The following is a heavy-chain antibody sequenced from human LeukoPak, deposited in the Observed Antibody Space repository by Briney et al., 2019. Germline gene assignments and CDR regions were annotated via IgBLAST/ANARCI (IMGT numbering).Heavy chain of an antibody. J-gene: IGHJ5*02. CDR2: ISSSGSTI. CDR3: ARDTHSGSYYRVGLT. D-gene: IGHD1-26*01. V-gene: IGHV3-48*03. CDR1: GFTFDDYG. Sequence: GGSLRFSCAASGFTFDDYGMSWVRQAPGKGLEWVSYISSSGSTIYYADFVKGRFTISRDNAKNSLYLQMNSLRAEDTAVYYCARDTHSGSYYRVGLTWGQGTLVTVSS.